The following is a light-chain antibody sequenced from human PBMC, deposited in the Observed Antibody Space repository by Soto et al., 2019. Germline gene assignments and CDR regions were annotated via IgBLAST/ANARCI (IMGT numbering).Light chain of an antibody. V-gene: IGKV3-20*01. Sequence: EIVLTQSPGTLSLSPGERATLSCRASQSVSSTYLAWYQQKPGQAPRLLIYGASSRATGIPDRFSGSGSGTDFTLTISRLEPEDFAVYSCQQYGSSPQTFGQGTKLETK. CDR2: GAS. CDR3: QQYGSSPQT. J-gene: IGKJ2*01. CDR1: QSVSSTY.